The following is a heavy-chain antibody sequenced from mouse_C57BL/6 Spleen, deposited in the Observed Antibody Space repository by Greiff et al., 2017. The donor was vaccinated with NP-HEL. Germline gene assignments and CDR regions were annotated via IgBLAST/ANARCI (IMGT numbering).Heavy chain of an antibody. CDR1: GYTFTSYW. Sequence: QVQLQQPGAELVRPGSSVKLSCKASGYTFTSYWMHWVKQRPIQGLEWIGNIDPSDSETHYNQKFKDKATLTVDKSSSTAYMQLSSLTSEDSAVYYCARFGSSYWLDYWGQGTSVTVSS. V-gene: IGHV1-52*01. J-gene: IGHJ4*01. D-gene: IGHD1-1*01. CDR3: ARFGSSYWLDY. CDR2: IDPSDSET.